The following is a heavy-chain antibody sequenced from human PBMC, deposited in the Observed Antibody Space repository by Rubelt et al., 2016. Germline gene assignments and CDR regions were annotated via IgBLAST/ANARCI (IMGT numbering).Heavy chain of an antibody. CDR3: ARVPRLRFLEWLRGYYFDY. J-gene: IGHJ4*02. D-gene: IGHD3-3*01. V-gene: IGHV1-46*01. CDR1: GGTFSSYA. CDR2: INPSGGST. Sequence: QVQLVQSGAEVKKPGSSVKVSCKASGGTFSSYAISWVRQAPGQGLEWMGIINPSGGSTSYAQKFQGRVTMTRDTSTSTVYMELSSLRSEDTAVYYCARVPRLRFLEWLRGYYFDYWGQGTLVTVSS.